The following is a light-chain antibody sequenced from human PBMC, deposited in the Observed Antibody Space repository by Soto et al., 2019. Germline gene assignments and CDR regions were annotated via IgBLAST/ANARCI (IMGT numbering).Light chain of an antibody. CDR1: QSVSSSY. J-gene: IGKJ2*01. CDR2: SAS. V-gene: IGKV3-20*01. Sequence: EIVLTQSPGTLSLSPGERATLSCRASQSVSSSYLAWYQQKPGQAPRLLIYSASTRATGIPDRFSGSGSGTDFTLTISTLEPEDFAVYYCQQYDTSPPLYIFGQGTKLEIK. CDR3: QQYDTSPPLYI.